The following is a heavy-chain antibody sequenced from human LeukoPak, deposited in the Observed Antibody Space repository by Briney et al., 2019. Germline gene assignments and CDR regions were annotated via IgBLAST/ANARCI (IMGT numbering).Heavy chain of an antibody. J-gene: IGHJ5*02. V-gene: IGHV3-23*01. CDR1: GFTFSSYG. D-gene: IGHD3-10*01. Sequence: GGSLRLSCAASGFTFSSYGMSWVRQAPGKGLEWVSAISGSGGSTYYADSVKGRFTISRDNSKNTLYLQMNSLRAEDTAVYYCARAVSAMVWGFDPWGQGTLVSVSS. CDR2: ISGSGGST. CDR3: ARAVSAMVWGFDP.